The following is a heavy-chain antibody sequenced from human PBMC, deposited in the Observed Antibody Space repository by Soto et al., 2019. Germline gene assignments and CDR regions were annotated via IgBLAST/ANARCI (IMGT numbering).Heavy chain of an antibody. V-gene: IGHV4-59*12. CDR2: IYYSGST. CDR3: ARVRYSSGWYGNYYYYGMDV. D-gene: IGHD6-19*01. CDR1: GGSISSYY. J-gene: IGHJ6*02. Sequence: PSETLSLTCTVSGGSISSYYWSWIRQPPGKGLEWIGYIYYSGSTNYNPSLKSRVTISVDTSKNQFSLKLSSVTAADTAVYYCARVRYSSGWYGNYYYYGMDVWGQGTTVTVSS.